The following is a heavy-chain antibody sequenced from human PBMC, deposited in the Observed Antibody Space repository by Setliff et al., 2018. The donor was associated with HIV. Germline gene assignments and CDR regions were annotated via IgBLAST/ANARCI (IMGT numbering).Heavy chain of an antibody. V-gene: IGHV4-39*07. CDR3: ARGPNSGWLYYFDY. CDR2: FYYSGST. J-gene: IGHJ4*02. Sequence: PSETLSLTCTVSGGSISSSSYYWGWIRQPPGKGLEWIGSFYYSGSTYYNPSLKSRVTISVDTSKNQFSLNLSSVTAADTAVYYCARGPNSGWLYYFDYWGQGTQVTVSS. D-gene: IGHD6-19*01. CDR1: GGSISSSSYY.